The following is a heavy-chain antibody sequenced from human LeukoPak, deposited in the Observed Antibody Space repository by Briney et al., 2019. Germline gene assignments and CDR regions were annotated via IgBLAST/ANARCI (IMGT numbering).Heavy chain of an antibody. V-gene: IGHV3-23*01. Sequence: GGSLRLSCAASGFTFISYSMNWVRQAPGKGLEWVSTISGGGGSTYYADSVKGRFTISRDNSKNTLYLQMNSLRAEDTAVYYCAKDLDKPYYYDSSGKFDYWGQGTLVTVSS. CDR2: ISGGGGST. D-gene: IGHD3-22*01. J-gene: IGHJ4*02. CDR1: GFTFISYS. CDR3: AKDLDKPYYYDSSGKFDY.